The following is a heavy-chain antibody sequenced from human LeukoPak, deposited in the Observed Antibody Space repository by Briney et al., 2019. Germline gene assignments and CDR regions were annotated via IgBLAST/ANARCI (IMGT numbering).Heavy chain of an antibody. CDR3: AKNGEPHYYMDV. CDR1: GFTFSSYG. Sequence: GGSLRLSCAASGFTFSSYGMHWVRQAPGKGLEWVLGISGSGSNTYYADSVKGRFTSSRDSSKKTVYLQMNSLRAEDTAVYYCAKNGEPHYYMDVLGKGTTVTVSS. D-gene: IGHD1-14*01. CDR2: ISGSGSNT. J-gene: IGHJ6*03. V-gene: IGHV3-23*01.